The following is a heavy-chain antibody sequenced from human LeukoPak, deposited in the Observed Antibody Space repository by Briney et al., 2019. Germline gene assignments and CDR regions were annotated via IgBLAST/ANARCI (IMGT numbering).Heavy chain of an antibody. Sequence: ASVKVSCKASAYTFTRYGISWVRQAPGPGLEWSGWRSTVNGDTNYAQNFPAKASMPTDTTTTTAHMELTSPASDDTAIYYCARHGGIGRKRDYFDYWGPGTLVTVSS. CDR3: ARHGGIGRKRDYFDY. J-gene: IGHJ4*02. D-gene: IGHD3-16*01. CDR1: AYTFTRYG. CDR2: RSTVNGDT. V-gene: IGHV1-18*01.